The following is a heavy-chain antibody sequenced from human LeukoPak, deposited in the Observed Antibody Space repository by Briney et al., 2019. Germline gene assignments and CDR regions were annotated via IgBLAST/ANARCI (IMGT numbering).Heavy chain of an antibody. CDR2: IYYGRST. CDR1: GGSISSNDYY. Sequence: SETLSLTCTVSGGSISSNDYYWAWLRQPPGKGLEWIGSIYYGRSTFYNPSLKSRVTISVDTSKNQFSLNLNSVTAADTAVYYCARRRIVATLDYWGQGTLVTVSS. CDR3: ARRRIVATLDY. D-gene: IGHD5-12*01. V-gene: IGHV4-39*01. J-gene: IGHJ4*02.